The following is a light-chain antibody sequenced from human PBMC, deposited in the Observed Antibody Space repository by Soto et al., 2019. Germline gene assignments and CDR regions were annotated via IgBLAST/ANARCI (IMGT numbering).Light chain of an antibody. J-gene: IGKJ2*01. CDR2: GAS. Sequence: VLPQSPDTLSLSPGDRATLSCRASQSVRSTFLAWYQQKPGQAPRLLIYGASNRAAGIPERFSGSASGTEFTLTISRLEPDDSAVYYCQQYHDSPMNTFGQGTNLQIK. CDR3: QQYHDSPMNT. CDR1: QSVRSTF. V-gene: IGKV3-20*01.